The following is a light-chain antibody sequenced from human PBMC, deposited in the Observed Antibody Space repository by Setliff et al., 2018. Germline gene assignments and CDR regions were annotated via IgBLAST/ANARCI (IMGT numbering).Light chain of an antibody. Sequence: QSVLTQPPSVSGAPGQRVTISCTGSSSNIGAGYDVHWYQQLPGTAPKLLIYGNSNRPSGVPDRFSGSKSGNTASLTVSGLQAEDEADYYCSSYGGDNNFVFGTGTKVTVL. CDR1: SSNIGAGYD. CDR2: GNS. J-gene: IGLJ1*01. V-gene: IGLV1-40*01. CDR3: SSYGGDNNFV.